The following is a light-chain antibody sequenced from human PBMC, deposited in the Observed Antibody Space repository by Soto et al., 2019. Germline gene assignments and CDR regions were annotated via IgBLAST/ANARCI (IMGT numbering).Light chain of an antibody. CDR2: AAS. CDR1: QSIGYW. CDR3: QQDNSNAKK. V-gene: IGKV1-5*01. J-gene: IGKJ1*01. Sequence: DIQMKQSPSTPSASVGDRVTITCRASQSIGYWLAWYHQKPGKAPNLLIYAASSLETGVSSRFRGNGSGAEFSLCIISLQPDDSASYYCQQDNSNAKKFRHGNNVE.